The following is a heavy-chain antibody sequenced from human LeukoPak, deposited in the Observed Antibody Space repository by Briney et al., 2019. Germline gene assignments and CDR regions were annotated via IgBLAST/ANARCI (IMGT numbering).Heavy chain of an antibody. CDR3: ARDRWLQSHYYFDY. CDR1: GFTFSTFA. D-gene: IGHD5-24*01. V-gene: IGHV3-23*01. CDR2: IFPSGGEI. J-gene: IGHJ4*02. Sequence: GGSLRLSCAASGFTFSTFAMVWVRQPPGKGLEWVSSIFPSGGEIHYADSVRGRFTISRDNSKNTLYLQMNSLRAEDTAVYYCARDRWLQSHYYFDYWGQGTLVTVSS.